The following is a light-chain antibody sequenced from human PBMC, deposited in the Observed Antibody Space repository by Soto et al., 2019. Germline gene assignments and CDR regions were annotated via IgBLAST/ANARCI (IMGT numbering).Light chain of an antibody. CDR1: SGSIASHY. CDR2: EDK. J-gene: IGLJ3*02. V-gene: IGLV6-57*04. CDR3: QSYNTSDHWV. Sequence: NFMLTQPHSMSESPGKTITISCTRSSGSIASHYVQWYQQRPGSAPTTVIYEDKRRPSGVPDRFSGSIDSSSNSASLTISGLVAEDEADYYCQSYNTSDHWVFGGGTQLTVL.